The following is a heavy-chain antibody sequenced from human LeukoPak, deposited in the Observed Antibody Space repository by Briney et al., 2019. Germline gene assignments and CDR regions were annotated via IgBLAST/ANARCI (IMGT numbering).Heavy chain of an antibody. Sequence: GGSLRLSCAASGFTFSSYAMSWVRQAPGKGLEWVSAISGSGGNTYYIDSVKGRFTISRDNSKNTLDLQMNSLKTEDTAVYYCTRTGYSSGWYSDYWGQGTLVTVSS. CDR2: ISGSGGNT. V-gene: IGHV3-23*01. CDR3: TRTGYSSGWYSDY. D-gene: IGHD6-19*01. J-gene: IGHJ4*02. CDR1: GFTFSSYA.